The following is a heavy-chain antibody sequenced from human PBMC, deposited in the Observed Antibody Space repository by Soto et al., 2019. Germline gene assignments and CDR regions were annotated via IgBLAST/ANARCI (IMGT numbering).Heavy chain of an antibody. V-gene: IGHV3-23*01. Sequence: GGSLRLSCAASGFTFSSYAMSWVRQAPGKGLEWVSGISGSGGSGSGGSTYYADSVKGRFTISRDNSKNTLYLQMNSLRAEDTAVYYCAKETVVNGFNDPFDYWGQGTLVTVSS. D-gene: IGHD3-22*01. CDR3: AKETVVNGFNDPFDY. CDR2: ISGSGGSGSGGST. CDR1: GFTFSSYA. J-gene: IGHJ4*02.